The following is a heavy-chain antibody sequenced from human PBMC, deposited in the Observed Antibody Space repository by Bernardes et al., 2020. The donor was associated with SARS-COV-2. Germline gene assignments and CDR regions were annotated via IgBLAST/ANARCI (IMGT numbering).Heavy chain of an antibody. CDR3: ATPMYYYDSRGPFDY. V-gene: IGHV3-23*01. Sequence: GGSLRLSCVASGFTFSSYAMSWVRQAPGKGLEWVSAISGSGGSTYYADSVKGRFTISRDNSKNTLYLQMNSLRAEDTAVYYCATPMYYYDSRGPFDYWGQGTLVTVSS. J-gene: IGHJ4*02. CDR1: GFTFSSYA. CDR2: ISGSGGST. D-gene: IGHD3-22*01.